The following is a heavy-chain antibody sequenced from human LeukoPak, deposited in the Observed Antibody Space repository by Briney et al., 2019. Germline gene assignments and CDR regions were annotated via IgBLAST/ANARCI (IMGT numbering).Heavy chain of an antibody. CDR1: GFSFADEY. CDR2: ISNTGSYS. J-gene: IGHJ4*02. CDR3: ARSRGAGPGAYFDY. D-gene: IGHD6-19*01. Sequence: GGSLRLSCAVSGFSFADEYMSWIRQAPGQGLEWVSYISNTGSYSNYADSVEGRFTISRDNTENSLYLQMNSLRAEDTAVYYCARSRGAGPGAYFDYWGQGTLVTVTS. V-gene: IGHV3-11*03.